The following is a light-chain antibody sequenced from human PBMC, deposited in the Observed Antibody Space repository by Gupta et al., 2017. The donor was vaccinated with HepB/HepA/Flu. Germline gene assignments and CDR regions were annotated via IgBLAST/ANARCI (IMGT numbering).Light chain of an antibody. CDR3: QHENNSPMT. V-gene: IGKV1-16*01. Sequence: DTQLTQSPSSVSASVGDRVIITCRASQDINNHLAWFQQKPGEAPKSLIYAASSLKSGVPSRFSGSDSGTEFTLTISSLQPEDFGTYYCQHENNSPMTFGQGTQVEIK. J-gene: IGKJ1*01. CDR1: QDINNH. CDR2: AAS.